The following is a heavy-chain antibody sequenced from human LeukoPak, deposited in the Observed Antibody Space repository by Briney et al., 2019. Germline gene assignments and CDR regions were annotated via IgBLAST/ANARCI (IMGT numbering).Heavy chain of an antibody. V-gene: IGHV4-4*07. Sequence: SETLSLTCTVSGGSISSYYWSWVRQPAGKGLEWIGRIYTSGSTNYNPSLKSRVTMSVDTSKNQFSLKLSSVTAADTAVYFCARHYYGSGSYWNHWGQGTLVTVSS. CDR1: GGSISSYY. D-gene: IGHD3-10*01. CDR3: ARHYYGSGSYWNH. CDR2: IYTSGST. J-gene: IGHJ5*02.